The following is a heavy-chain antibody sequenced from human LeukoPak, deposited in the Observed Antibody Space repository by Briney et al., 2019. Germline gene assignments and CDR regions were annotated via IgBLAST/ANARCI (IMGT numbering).Heavy chain of an antibody. V-gene: IGHV3-11*06. CDR2: ISGRSSYT. J-gene: IGHJ4*02. D-gene: IGHD2-21*02. Sequence: PGGSLRLSCAASGFTFSDYYMTWIRQAPGKGLEWVSCISGRSSYTNYADSVKGRFTISRDNSKNTLYLQMNSLRAEDTAVYYCAREGRCGGDCYYDYWGQGTLVTVSS. CDR1: GFTFSDYY. CDR3: AREGRCGGDCYYDY.